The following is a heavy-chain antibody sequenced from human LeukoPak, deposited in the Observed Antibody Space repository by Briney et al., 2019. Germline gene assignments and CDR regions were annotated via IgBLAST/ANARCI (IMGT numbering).Heavy chain of an antibody. D-gene: IGHD3-9*01. CDR1: GFTFSDYY. CDR3: ARDYDILTGRTIDH. CDR2: ISSSGRTI. V-gene: IGHV3-11*04. Sequence: GGSLRLSCAASGFTFSDYYMSWIRQAPGKGVEWVSHISSSGRTIYYAHSVKGRFTISRDNAKNSLYLQMNSLRAEDTAVYYCARDYDILTGRTIDHWGQGTLVTVSS. J-gene: IGHJ4*02.